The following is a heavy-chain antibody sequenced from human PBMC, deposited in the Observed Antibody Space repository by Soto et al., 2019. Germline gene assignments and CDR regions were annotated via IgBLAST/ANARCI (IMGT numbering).Heavy chain of an antibody. Sequence: RASVKVSCKASGYTFKSYDVMWVRKAPGQGLEWMGWISGHNGKADYAENFQGRVIMTTDTSTATASMDLGGLRSDDTAVYYCARKGYIGNFAMDVWGQGTTVTVSS. CDR2: ISGHNGKA. V-gene: IGHV1-18*04. CDR1: GYTFKSYD. D-gene: IGHD5-12*01. J-gene: IGHJ6*02. CDR3: ARKGYIGNFAMDV.